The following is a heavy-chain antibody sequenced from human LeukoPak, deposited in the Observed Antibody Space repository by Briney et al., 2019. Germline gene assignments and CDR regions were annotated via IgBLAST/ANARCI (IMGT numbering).Heavy chain of an antibody. CDR1: GYTFTSYG. CDR3: ARVEWITMVRGVRAFDI. V-gene: IGHV1-18*01. J-gene: IGHJ3*02. D-gene: IGHD3-10*01. Sequence: ASVKVSCKASGYTFTSYGISWVRQAPGQGLEWMGWISAYNGNTNYAQKLQGRVTMTTDTSTSTAYMGLRSLRSDDTAVYYCARVEWITMVRGVRAFDIWGQGTMVTVSS. CDR2: ISAYNGNT.